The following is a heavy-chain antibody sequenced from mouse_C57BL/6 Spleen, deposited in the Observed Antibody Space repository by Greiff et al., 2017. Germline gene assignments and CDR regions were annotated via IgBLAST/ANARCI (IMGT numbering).Heavy chain of an antibody. J-gene: IGHJ1*03. D-gene: IGHD2-2*01. V-gene: IGHV1-81*01. CDR3: ARVYGYGGYFDV. CDR2: IYPRSGNT. CDR1: GYTFTSYG. Sequence: VQLQQSGAELARPGASVKLSCKASGYTFTSYGISWVKQRTGQGLEWIGEIYPRSGNTYYNQKFKGKATLTADKSSSTAYMGLRSLTSEDSAVYFCARVYGYGGYFDVWGTGTTVTVSS.